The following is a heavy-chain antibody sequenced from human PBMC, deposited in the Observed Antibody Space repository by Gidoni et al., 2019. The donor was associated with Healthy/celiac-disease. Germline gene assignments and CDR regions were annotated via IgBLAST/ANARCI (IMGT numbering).Heavy chain of an antibody. J-gene: IGHJ5*02. CDR3: VKSHQADYYDSSGFDYWFDP. CDR1: GFTFSSYA. D-gene: IGHD3-22*01. CDR2: ISSNGGST. V-gene: IGHV3-64D*06. Sequence: EVQLVESGGGLVQPGGSLSLSCSASGFTFSSYAMHWVRQAPGKGLEYVSAISSNGGSTYYADSVKGRFTISRDNSKNTLYLQMSSLRAEDTAVYYCVKSHQADYYDSSGFDYWFDPWGQGTLVTVSS.